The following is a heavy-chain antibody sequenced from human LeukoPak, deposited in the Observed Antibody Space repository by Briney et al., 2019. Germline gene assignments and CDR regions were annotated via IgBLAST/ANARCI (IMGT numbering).Heavy chain of an antibody. V-gene: IGHV1-18*04. D-gene: IGHD2-2*01. Sequence: ASVKVSCKASGYTFTSYGINWVRQAPGQGLEWMGWINPYNGNTNYAQKLQGRVTMTTDTSTSTAYMELRRLRSDDTAVYYCARNWYVVPDASYDRLGYYYGMDVWGQGTTVTVSS. CDR2: INPYNGNT. J-gene: IGHJ6*02. CDR3: ARNWYVVPDASYDRLGYYYGMDV. CDR1: GYTFTSYG.